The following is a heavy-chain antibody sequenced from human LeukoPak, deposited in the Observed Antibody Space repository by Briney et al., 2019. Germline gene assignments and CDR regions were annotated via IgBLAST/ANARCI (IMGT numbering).Heavy chain of an antibody. J-gene: IGHJ3*02. CDR1: GFTFSSYE. Sequence: PGGSLRLSCAASGFTFSSYEMNWVRQAPGKGLEWVSYISSSGGITYFADSVKGRFTISRDNAKNSLYLQMNSLRAEDAAIYYRAREARGPDAFDIWGQGKMVTVSS. V-gene: IGHV3-48*03. D-gene: IGHD3-16*01. CDR3: AREARGPDAFDI. CDR2: ISSSGGIT.